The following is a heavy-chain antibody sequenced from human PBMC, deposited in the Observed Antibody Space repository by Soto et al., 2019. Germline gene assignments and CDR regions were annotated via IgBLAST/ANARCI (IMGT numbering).Heavy chain of an antibody. CDR1: GGSISSGGYY. D-gene: IGHD3-16*01. Sequence: QVQLQESGPGLVKPSQTLSLICTVSGGSISSGGYYWSWIRQHPGKGLEWIGHIYYSGSTNYNPSLKSRVTISVDTSKNQFSLQLSSVTAADTAVYYCARPSYDYVDDYWGQGTLVTVSS. V-gene: IGHV4-31*03. CDR2: IYYSGST. CDR3: ARPSYDYVDDY. J-gene: IGHJ4*02.